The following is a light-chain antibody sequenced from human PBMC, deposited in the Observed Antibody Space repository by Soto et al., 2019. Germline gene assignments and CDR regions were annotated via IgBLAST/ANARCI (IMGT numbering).Light chain of an antibody. CDR1: QSIGTY. J-gene: IGKJ4*01. CDR2: AAS. V-gene: IGKV1-39*01. Sequence: DIQMTQSPSSLSASVGGSVTITCRARQSIGTYLNWYQQESGRAPKLLICAASSLQSGVPSRFSGSGSGVNFTLSVSNLQPGDFATYYCQQTFSVPPTFGGGTKVDLK. CDR3: QQTFSVPPT.